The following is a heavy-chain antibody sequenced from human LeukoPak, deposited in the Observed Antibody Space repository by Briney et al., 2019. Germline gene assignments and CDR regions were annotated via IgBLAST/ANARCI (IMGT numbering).Heavy chain of an antibody. J-gene: IGHJ4*02. D-gene: IGHD2-2*01. Sequence: GGSLRLSCAASGFTFSTYTIHWVRQAPGKGLEWVAVISYDGSNKYYADSVKGRFTLSRDNSKDTLYLQMDSLRAEDTALYSCARGYCSSTACPPCDYWGQGTLVTVSS. CDR3: ARGYCSSTACPPCDY. V-gene: IGHV3-30*04. CDR2: ISYDGSNK. CDR1: GFTFSTYT.